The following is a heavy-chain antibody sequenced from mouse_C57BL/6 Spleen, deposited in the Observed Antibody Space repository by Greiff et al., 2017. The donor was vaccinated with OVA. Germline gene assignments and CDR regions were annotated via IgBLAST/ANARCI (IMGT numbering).Heavy chain of an antibody. Sequence: EVKLMESGGGLVKPGGSLKLSCAASGFTFSDYGMHWVRQAPEKGLEWVAYISSGSSTIYYADTVKGRFTISRDNAKTTLFLQMTSLRSEDTAMYYCARSAGCGDWGQGTLVTVSA. CDR3: ARSAGCGD. CDR1: GFTFSDYG. CDR2: ISSGSSTI. V-gene: IGHV5-17*01. J-gene: IGHJ3*01. D-gene: IGHD3-3*01.